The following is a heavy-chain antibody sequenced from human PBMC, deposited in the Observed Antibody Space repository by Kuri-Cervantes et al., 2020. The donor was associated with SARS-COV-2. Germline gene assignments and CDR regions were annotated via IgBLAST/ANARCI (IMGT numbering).Heavy chain of an antibody. CDR1: GVSVSHGSYT. CDR3: ARGPTTYYYDSSGEIGLDY. D-gene: IGHD3-22*01. CDR2: LDTSGST. V-gene: IGHV4-61*09. J-gene: IGHJ4*02. Sequence: SETLSLTCDVSGVSVSHGSYTWSWIRQPAGKGLEWIGHLDTSGSTNYNPSLKSRVTMSVDTSKNQFSLKLSSVTAADTAVYYCARGPTTYYYDSSGEIGLDYWGQGTLVTVSS.